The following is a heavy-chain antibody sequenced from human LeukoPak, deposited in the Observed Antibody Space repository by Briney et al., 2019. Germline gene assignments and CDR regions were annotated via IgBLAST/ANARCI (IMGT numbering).Heavy chain of an antibody. J-gene: IGHJ4*02. CDR1: GFTFSSYA. D-gene: IGHD2-2*02. CDR3: AKCRSTSCYRIDY. CDR2: ISGSGGST. V-gene: IGHV3-23*01. Sequence: GGSLRLSCAASGFTFSSYAMSWVRQAPGKGLEWVSGISGSGGSTYYVDSVKGRFTISRDNSKNTLYLQMNSLRAEDTAVYYCAKCRSTSCYRIDYWGQGTLVTVSS.